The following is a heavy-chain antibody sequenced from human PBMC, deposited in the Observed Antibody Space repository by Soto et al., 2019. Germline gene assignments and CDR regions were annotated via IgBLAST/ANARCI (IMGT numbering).Heavy chain of an antibody. Sequence: GASVKVSCKASGYTFTSYGISWVRQAPGQGLEWMGWINAGNGNTKYSQKFQGRVTITRDTSASTAYMELSSLRSEDTAVYYCASSSPSSPHYYGSGSSGMDVWGQGTTVTAP. CDR3: ASSSPSSPHYYGSGSSGMDV. J-gene: IGHJ6*02. V-gene: IGHV1-3*01. CDR2: INAGNGNT. CDR1: GYTFTSYG. D-gene: IGHD3-10*01.